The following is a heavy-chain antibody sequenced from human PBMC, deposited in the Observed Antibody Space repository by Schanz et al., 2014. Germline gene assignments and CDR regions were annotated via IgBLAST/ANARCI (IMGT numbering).Heavy chain of an antibody. V-gene: IGHV1-18*01. D-gene: IGHD5-12*01. CDR1: GYTFTSHG. CDR2: ISPYTGNT. CDR3: ARGGGPEDVFDI. J-gene: IGHJ3*02. Sequence: QVQLVQSGAEVKKPGASVKVSCKASGYTFTSHGINWLRQAPGQGLEWMGWISPYTGNTNYAQTLQGRITLTTDTATSTAYMELRSLRSDDTALYYCARGGGPEDVFDIWGQGTTVTVSS.